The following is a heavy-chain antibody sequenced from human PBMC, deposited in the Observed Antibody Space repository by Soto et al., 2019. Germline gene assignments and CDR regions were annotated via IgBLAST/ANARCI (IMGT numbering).Heavy chain of an antibody. CDR2: IYYIGST. D-gene: IGHD1-26*01. CDR3: ARGYSPALGAPWARVNWFDP. J-gene: IGHJ5*02. V-gene: IGHV4-59*01. Sequence: HVQLQESGPGRVKASETLSLTCTVSGGSMSNYYWSWIRQPPGKGLEWSGYIYYIGSTNYNPSLKCRVTMSVDTSRNQLSLNLTSVTAADTAVYYCARGYSPALGAPWARVNWFDPWGQGTLVTVSS. CDR1: GGSMSNYY.